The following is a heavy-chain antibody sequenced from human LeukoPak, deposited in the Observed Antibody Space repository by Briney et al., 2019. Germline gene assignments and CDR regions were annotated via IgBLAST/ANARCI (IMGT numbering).Heavy chain of an antibody. Sequence: PGGSLTLSCAASGFTVITNDMTWVRQAPGNGLGWVSVLYSDGNTKYADSVQGRFTISRDNSKNTLYLEMNSLSPDDTAVYYCARGVEPLAANTLAYWGQGTLVTVSS. V-gene: IGHV3-53*01. D-gene: IGHD1-14*01. CDR3: ARGVEPLAANTLAY. CDR1: GFTVITND. CDR2: LYSDGNT. J-gene: IGHJ4*02.